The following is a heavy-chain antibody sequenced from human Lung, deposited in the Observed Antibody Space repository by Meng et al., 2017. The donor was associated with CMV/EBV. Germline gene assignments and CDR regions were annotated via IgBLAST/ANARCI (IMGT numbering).Heavy chain of an antibody. D-gene: IGHD3-3*01. Sequence: ASVKVSXQASGYTFTDFYLHWVRLAAGQGRAWMGRINPYSGDTHFAQNFQGRVTMTRDTSISTAYMELTSRKSDDTAIYYCARDPSASVWSGYHKYGGQGALITVSS. V-gene: IGHV1-2*02. CDR1: GYTFTDFY. CDR2: INPYSGDT. CDR3: ARDPSASVWSGYHKY. J-gene: IGHJ4*02.